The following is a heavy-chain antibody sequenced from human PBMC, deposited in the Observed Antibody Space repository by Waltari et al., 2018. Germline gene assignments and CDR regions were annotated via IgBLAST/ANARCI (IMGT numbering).Heavy chain of an antibody. CDR1: GFTFSGYS. D-gene: IGHD3-16*01. CDR3: ARDRRGYFDY. V-gene: IGHV3-21*01. J-gene: IGHJ4*02. Sequence: EVQLVESGGGLVKPGGSLRLSCEASGFTFSGYSMNWVRQAPGKGLGWVSSISGGSRFIYDADSVDGRFTISSDDAKNSLYLQMNSLRVEDTAVYYCARDRRGYFDYWGPGTLVSVSS. CDR2: ISGGSRFI.